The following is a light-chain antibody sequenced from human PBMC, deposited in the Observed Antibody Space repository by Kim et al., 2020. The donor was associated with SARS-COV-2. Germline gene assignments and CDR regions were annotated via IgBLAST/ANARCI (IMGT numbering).Light chain of an antibody. CDR2: EDD. V-gene: IGLV6-57*01. Sequence: GKTGTISSTPTSGSIASNYVQWYQQRPGASPTILIYEDDRRPSGVPDRFSGSIDRSSNSASLTISGLKTEDEADYYCQSYDTFNHVFGGGTKLTVL. CDR1: SGSIASNY. J-gene: IGLJ3*02. CDR3: QSYDTFNHV.